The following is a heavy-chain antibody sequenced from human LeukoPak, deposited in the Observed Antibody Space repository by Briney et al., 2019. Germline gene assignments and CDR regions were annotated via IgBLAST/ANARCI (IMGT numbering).Heavy chain of an antibody. CDR2: ISYDGSNK. D-gene: IGHD5-18*01. J-gene: IGHJ4*02. Sequence: PGRSLRLSCAASGFTFSSYAMHWVRQAPGKGLEWVAVISYDGSNKYYADSVKGRFTISRDNSKNTLYLQMNSLRAEDTAVYYCARVENTAMDYYFDYWGQGTLVTVSS. CDR1: GFTFSSYA. V-gene: IGHV3-30*04. CDR3: ARVENTAMDYYFDY.